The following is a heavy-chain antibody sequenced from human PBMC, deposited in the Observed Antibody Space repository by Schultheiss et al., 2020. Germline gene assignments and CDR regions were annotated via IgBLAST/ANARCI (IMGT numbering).Heavy chain of an antibody. CDR1: GGSFSGYY. Sequence: SATLSLTCAVYGGSFSGYYWSWIRQPPGKGLEWIGEINHSGSTNYNPSLKSRVTISVDTSKNQFSLKLSSVTAADTAVYYCARGVLFLSGNKYFQHWGQGTLVTVSS. J-gene: IGHJ1*01. CDR3: ARGVLFLSGNKYFQH. V-gene: IGHV4-34*01. D-gene: IGHD1-26*01. CDR2: INHSGST.